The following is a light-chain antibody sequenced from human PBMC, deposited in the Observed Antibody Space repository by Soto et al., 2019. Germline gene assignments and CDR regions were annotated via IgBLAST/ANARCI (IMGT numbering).Light chain of an antibody. Sequence: EIVMTQSPATLSVSPGERATLSCRASQSVSSNLAWYQQKPGQAPRLLIYGASTRATGIPARFSGSGSGTEFTLTISSLQSEDFAVYYCQQYSNWPWYTFGQGTKLEIK. CDR2: GAS. J-gene: IGKJ2*01. CDR3: QQYSNWPWYT. CDR1: QSVSSN. V-gene: IGKV3-15*01.